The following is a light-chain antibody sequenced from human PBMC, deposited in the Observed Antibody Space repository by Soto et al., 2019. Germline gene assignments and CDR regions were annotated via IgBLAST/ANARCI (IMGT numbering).Light chain of an antibody. CDR3: QQSYSTTWT. V-gene: IGKV1-39*01. CDR2: AAS. CDR1: QTISSW. J-gene: IGKJ1*01. Sequence: DIHMTQSPSTLSLSLGDRVTITFLASQTISSWLAWYQQKPGKAPKLLIYAASSLQSGVPSRFSGSGSGTDFTLTISSLRPEDFATYYCQQSYSTTWTFGQGTKVDI.